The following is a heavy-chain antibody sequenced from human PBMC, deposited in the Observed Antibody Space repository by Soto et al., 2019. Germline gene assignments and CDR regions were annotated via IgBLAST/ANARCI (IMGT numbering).Heavy chain of an antibody. D-gene: IGHD3-16*02. J-gene: IGHJ6*02. CDR2: ISWDGGST. CDR1: GFTFDDYT. Sequence: GGSLRLSCAASGFTFDDYTMHWVRQAPGKGLEWVSLISWDGGSTYYADSVKGRFTISRDNSKNSLYLQMNSLRTEDTALYYCAKDIGDYVWGSYRPTNDYYYYGMDVWGQGTTVTVSS. CDR3: AKDIGDYVWGSYRPTNDYYYYGMDV. V-gene: IGHV3-43*01.